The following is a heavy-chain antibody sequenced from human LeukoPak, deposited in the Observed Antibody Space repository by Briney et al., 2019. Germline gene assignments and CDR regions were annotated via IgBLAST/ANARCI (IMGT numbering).Heavy chain of an antibody. CDR2: IYYSGST. CDR3: ARLQGYGDYYYYMDV. Sequence: PSETLSLTCTVSGGSISSSSYYWGWIRQPPGKGLEWIGYIYYSGSTNYNPSLKSRVTISVDTSKNQFSLKLSSVTAADTAVYYCARLQGYGDYYYYMDVWGKGTTVTISS. CDR1: GGSISSSSYY. J-gene: IGHJ6*03. V-gene: IGHV4-61*05. D-gene: IGHD4-17*01.